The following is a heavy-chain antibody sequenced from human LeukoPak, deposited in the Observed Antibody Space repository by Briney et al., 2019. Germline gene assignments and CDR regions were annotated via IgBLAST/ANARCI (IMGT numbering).Heavy chain of an antibody. J-gene: IGHJ4*02. CDR3: AREGYYGSGSPPSLYFDY. V-gene: IGHV3-30-3*01. D-gene: IGHD3-10*01. Sequence: GGSLRLTCAASGSTFRNYVIHWVRQAPGKGLEWVAVTSSDLNVRLYADSVKGRFTISRDDSRSTLYLQMNSLRPEDTAIYYCAREGYYGSGSPPSLYFDYWGQGTLVTVSS. CDR1: GSTFRNYV. CDR2: TSSDLNVR.